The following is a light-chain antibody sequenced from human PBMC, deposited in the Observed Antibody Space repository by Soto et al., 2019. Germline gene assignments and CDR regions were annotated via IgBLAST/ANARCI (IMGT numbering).Light chain of an antibody. CDR3: QQGYSSPAT. J-gene: IGKJ5*01. CDR2: GAS. V-gene: IGKV1-39*01. CDR1: QSIGKH. Sequence: DIQMTQSPSVLSASVGDRVTITCRASQSIGKHLNWYQQKPGKAPKFLIYGASTLQSGVPSRFTGSGSGTDFTLTVNSQQAEDFATYYCQQGYSSPATFGQGTRLEI.